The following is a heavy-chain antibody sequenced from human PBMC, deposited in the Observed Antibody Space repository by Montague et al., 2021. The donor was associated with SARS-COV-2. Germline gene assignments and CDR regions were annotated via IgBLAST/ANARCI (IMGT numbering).Heavy chain of an antibody. J-gene: IGHJ6*02. CDR2: ISTYNHDT. CDR1: GYTFTNYG. V-gene: IGHV1-18*01. Sequence: SVKVSCKASGYTFTNYGVSWVRQAPGQGLEWMGWISTYNHDTNYARKFRGRVTMTTDTSTSTAYIELRSLRSDDAAVDYCARVEYGMDVWGQGTTVTVSS. CDR3: ARVEYGMDV.